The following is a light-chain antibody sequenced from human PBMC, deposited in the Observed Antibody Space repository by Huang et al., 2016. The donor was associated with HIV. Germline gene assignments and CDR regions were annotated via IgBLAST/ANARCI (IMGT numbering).Light chain of an antibody. V-gene: IGKV1-NL1*01. CDR3: QQYFSTPYT. CDR2: VAA. J-gene: IGKJ2*01. Sequence: DIQMTQSPSSLAVSVGDRVIITSRAIQGISNSLAWYQQKPGKAPKRLIYVAARLQSGVPSRCSGSGSGADYTLTISSLQPEDFTTYYCQQYFSTPYTFGQGTKLEIK. CDR1: QGISNS.